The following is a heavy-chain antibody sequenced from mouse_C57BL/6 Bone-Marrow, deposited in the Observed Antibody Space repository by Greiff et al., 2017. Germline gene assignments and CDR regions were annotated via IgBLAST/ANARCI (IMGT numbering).Heavy chain of an antibody. Sequence: QVQLQQPGAELVKPGASVKLSCKASGYTFTSYWMHWVKQRPGQGLEWIGMIHPNSGSTNYNEKFKSKATLTVDKSSSTAYMQLSSLTSEDSAVYYCARYRSRRGYFDVWGTGTTVTVSS. CDR2: IHPNSGST. J-gene: IGHJ1*03. V-gene: IGHV1-64*01. CDR3: ARYRSRRGYFDV. CDR1: GYTFTSYW. D-gene: IGHD1-1*01.